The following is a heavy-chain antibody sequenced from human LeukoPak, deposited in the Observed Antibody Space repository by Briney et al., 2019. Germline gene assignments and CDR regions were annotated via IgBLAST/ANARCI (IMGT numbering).Heavy chain of an antibody. V-gene: IGHV1-69*05. CDR1: GGTFSSYA. D-gene: IGHD3-9*01. J-gene: IGHJ4*02. Sequence: SVKVSCKASGGTFSSYAISWVRQAPGQGLEWMGGIIPIFGTANYAQKFQGRVTITTDESTSTAYVELSSLRSEDTAVYYCATGTTYYDILTGYYPTYFDYWGQGTLVTVSS. CDR3: ATGTTYYDILTGYYPTYFDY. CDR2: IIPIFGTA.